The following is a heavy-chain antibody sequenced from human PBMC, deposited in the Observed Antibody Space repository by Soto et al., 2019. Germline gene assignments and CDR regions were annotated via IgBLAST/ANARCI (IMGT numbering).Heavy chain of an antibody. CDR2: IYYSGST. CDR1: GGSISSSSCY. V-gene: IGHV4-39*01. Sequence: SETLSLTCTVPGGSISSSSCYWGWIRQPPGKGLEWIGSIYYSGSTYYNPSLKSRVTISVDTSKNQFSLKLSSVTAADTAVYYCARSGYSSGWYEEEVWFDPWGQGTLVTVSS. D-gene: IGHD6-19*01. CDR3: ARSGYSSGWYEEEVWFDP. J-gene: IGHJ5*02.